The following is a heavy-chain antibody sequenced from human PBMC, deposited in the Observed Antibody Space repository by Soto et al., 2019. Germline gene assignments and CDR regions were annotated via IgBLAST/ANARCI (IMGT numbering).Heavy chain of an antibody. Sequence: PGGSLRLSCAASGFTFSSYAMSWVRQAPGRGLEWVSAICGTANSTYYADSVKGRFTISRDNSKNTLYLQMNSLRAEDTAVYYCAKGRISSCYDGPDYWGQGALVTVSS. J-gene: IGHJ4*02. V-gene: IGHV3-23*01. CDR2: ICGTANST. CDR1: GFTFSSYA. CDR3: AKGRISSCYDGPDY. D-gene: IGHD2-2*01.